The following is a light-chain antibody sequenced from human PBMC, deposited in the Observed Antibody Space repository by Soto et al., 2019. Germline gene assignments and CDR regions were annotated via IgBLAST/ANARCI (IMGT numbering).Light chain of an antibody. J-gene: IGLJ1*01. Sequence: QSVLTQPASVSGSPGHSITISCTGTSSDVGGYNYVSWNQLHPGKAPKLMIHEVSERPSGVSNRFSGSKSGNTASLTISGLQAEDEADYYCASYGSGATYVFGGGTKLTVL. CDR2: EVS. CDR3: ASYGSGATYV. CDR1: SSDVGGYNY. V-gene: IGLV2-14*01.